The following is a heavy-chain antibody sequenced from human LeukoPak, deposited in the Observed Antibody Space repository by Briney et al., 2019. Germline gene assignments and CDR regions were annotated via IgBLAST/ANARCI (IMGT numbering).Heavy chain of an antibody. V-gene: IGHV1-2*02. D-gene: IGHD4-23*01. CDR2: INPKSGGT. J-gene: IGHJ4*02. Sequence: ASVKVSCKASGYTFTGYYIHWVRQAPGQGLEWMGWINPKSGGTNYAQKFQGRVTMTRDTSISTAYLELSRLRSEDTAVYYCARAADYGGNLPDYWGQGTLVTVSS. CDR3: ARAADYGGNLPDY. CDR1: GYTFTGYY.